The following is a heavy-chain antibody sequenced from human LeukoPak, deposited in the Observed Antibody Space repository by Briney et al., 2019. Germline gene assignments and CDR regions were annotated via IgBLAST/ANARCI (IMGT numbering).Heavy chain of an antibody. J-gene: IGHJ4*02. Sequence: GGSLRLSCAASGFTFSSYGMHWVRQAPGKGLEWVAVISYDGSNKYYADSVKGRFTISRDNSKNTLYLQMNSLRAEDTAVYYCAKGANYDILTEFDYWGQGTLVTVSS. CDR1: GFTFSSYG. D-gene: IGHD3-9*01. CDR3: AKGANYDILTEFDY. V-gene: IGHV3-30*18. CDR2: ISYDGSNK.